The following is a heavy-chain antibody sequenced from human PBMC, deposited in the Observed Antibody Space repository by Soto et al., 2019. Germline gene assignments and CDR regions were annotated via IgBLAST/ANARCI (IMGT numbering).Heavy chain of an antibody. D-gene: IGHD2-15*01. CDR2: IYYSGST. CDR1: GGSISSGDYY. CDR3: ARVGGAYCSGGSCYSGGWFDP. V-gene: IGHV4-30-4*01. J-gene: IGHJ5*02. Sequence: QVQLQESGPGLVKPSQTLSLTCTVSGGSISSGDYYWSWIRQPPGKGLEWIGYIYYSGSTYYNPSLKSRVTISVDTSKTQFSLKLSSVTAADTAVYYCARVGGAYCSGGSCYSGGWFDPWGQGTLVTVSS.